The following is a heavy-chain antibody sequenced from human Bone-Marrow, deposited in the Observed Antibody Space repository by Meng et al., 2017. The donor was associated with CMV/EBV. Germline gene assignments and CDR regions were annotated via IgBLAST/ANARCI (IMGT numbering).Heavy chain of an antibody. CDR3: ARDRIRRAEVVAGHPGY. Sequence: GESLKISCAASGFIFSNYALYWVRQAPGKGLESVAVISSDGTNKLHADSVEGRFTISRDNSKNTLYLQMSSLRAEDTAVYYCARDRIRRAEVVAGHPGYSGQGTLVTVSS. D-gene: IGHD6-19*01. CDR1: GFIFSNYA. CDR2: ISSDGTNK. J-gene: IGHJ4*02. V-gene: IGHV3-30*04.